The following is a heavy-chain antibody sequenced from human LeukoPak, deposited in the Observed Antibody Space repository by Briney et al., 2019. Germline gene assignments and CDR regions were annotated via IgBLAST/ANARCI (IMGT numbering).Heavy chain of an antibody. J-gene: IGHJ4*02. V-gene: IGHV1-24*01. D-gene: IGHD3-9*01. CDR1: GYSLTELS. CDR2: FDPGSGEI. CDR3: ATGTHYDLLPY. Sequence: ASVKVSCTVSGYSLTELSTHWVRQAPGKGLEWMGGFDPGSGEIIYEQKFQGRVTMTEDTSTDTAYMELSSLRSEDTALYYCATGTHYDLLPYWGQGTLVTVSS.